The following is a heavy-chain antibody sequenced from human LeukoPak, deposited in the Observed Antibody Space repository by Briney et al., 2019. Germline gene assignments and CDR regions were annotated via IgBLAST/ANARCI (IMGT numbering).Heavy chain of an antibody. Sequence: PSETLSLTCAVYGGSFSGYYWSWIRQPPGKGLEWIGTIYYSGSTSYNPSLKSRVTISVDTSKDQFSLKLSSVTAADTAVYYCARHLNTDMVKAHFDYWGQGTLVTVSS. CDR2: IYYSGST. CDR1: GGSFSGYY. CDR3: ARHLNTDMVKAHFDY. J-gene: IGHJ4*02. V-gene: IGHV4-34*01. D-gene: IGHD5-18*01.